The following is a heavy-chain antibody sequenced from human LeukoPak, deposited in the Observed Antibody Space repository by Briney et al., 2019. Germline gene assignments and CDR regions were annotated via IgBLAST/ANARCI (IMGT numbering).Heavy chain of an antibody. V-gene: IGHV3-30*02. J-gene: IGHJ4*02. Sequence: PGGSLRLSCAASGFTFSSYGMHWVRQAPGKGLEWVAFIRYDGSNKYYADSVKGRFTTSRDNSKNTLYLQMNSLRAEDTAVYYCAKAFPIVVVPAAITHDYWGQGTLVTVSS. CDR1: GFTFSSYG. CDR3: AKAFPIVVVPAAITHDY. D-gene: IGHD2-2*01. CDR2: IRYDGSNK.